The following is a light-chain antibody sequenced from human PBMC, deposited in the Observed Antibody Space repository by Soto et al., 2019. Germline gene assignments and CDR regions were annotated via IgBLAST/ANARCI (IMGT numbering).Light chain of an antibody. J-gene: IGLJ1*01. CDR2: DVS. CDR1: SIDVGGYNY. Sequence: QSALTQPASVSGSPGQSITISGTGTSIDVGGYNYVSWYQQHPGKAPKLMIYDVSNRPSGVSNRFSGSKSGNTASLTISGLQAADEADYYCSSYTSSSTYVFGTGTKVTVL. V-gene: IGLV2-14*01. CDR3: SSYTSSSTYV.